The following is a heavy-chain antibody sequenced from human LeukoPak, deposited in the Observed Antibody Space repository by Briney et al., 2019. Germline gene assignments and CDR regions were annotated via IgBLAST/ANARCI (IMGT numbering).Heavy chain of an antibody. D-gene: IGHD2/OR15-2a*01. J-gene: IGHJ4*02. Sequence: GGSLRLSRAASGFTFSSYSMNWVRQAPGKGLEWVSYISSTSGTIDYADSVKGRFTISRDNAKTLLYLQMNSLRAEDTAVYYCTSRGTLYGYWGQGTLVTVSS. CDR1: GFTFSSYS. CDR2: ISSTSGTI. CDR3: TSRGTLYGY. V-gene: IGHV3-48*01.